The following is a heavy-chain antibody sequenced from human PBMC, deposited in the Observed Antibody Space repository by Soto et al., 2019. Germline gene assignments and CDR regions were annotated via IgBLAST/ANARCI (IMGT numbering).Heavy chain of an antibody. D-gene: IGHD6-19*01. J-gene: IGHJ6*02. CDR1: GDRVSSNSAA. V-gene: IGHV6-1*01. CDR3: ARDPLMAVGDYYFYGMDV. Sequence: SQTLSLTCGITGDRVSSNSAAWNWIRQSPSRGLEWLGRTYHMSKWYNDYAVSVKSRITINADTSNNQFSLQLNSVTPEDTAVYYCARDPLMAVGDYYFYGMDVWGQGTTVTVSS. CDR2: TYHMSKWYN.